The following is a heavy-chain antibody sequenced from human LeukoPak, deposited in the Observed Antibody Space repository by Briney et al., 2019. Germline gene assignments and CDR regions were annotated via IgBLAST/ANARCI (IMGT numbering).Heavy chain of an antibody. V-gene: IGHV4-38-2*02. Sequence: PSETLSLTCTVSGYSISSGYYWGWIRQPPGKGLAWIGSIYHSGSTYYNPSLKSRVTISVDTSKNQFSLKLSSVTAADTAVYFCARGMAAAYDYNWFDPWGQGTLVTVSS. CDR3: ARGMAAAYDYNWFDP. CDR2: IYHSGST. J-gene: IGHJ5*02. CDR1: GYSISSGYY. D-gene: IGHD5-12*01.